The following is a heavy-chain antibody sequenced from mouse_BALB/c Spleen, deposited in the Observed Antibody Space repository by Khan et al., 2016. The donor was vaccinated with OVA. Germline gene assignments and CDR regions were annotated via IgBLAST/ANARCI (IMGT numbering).Heavy chain of an antibody. D-gene: IGHD2-1*01. Sequence: QVQLQQSGPELVKPGASVRISCKASGYTFTDYYINWMKQRPGQGLEWIGWIYPGNVNTKYNEKFKDKAILTADKSSSTAYMQLRSLTSEDSAVYLCEREGYYGNSRAWFAYWGQGTLVTVST. J-gene: IGHJ3*01. CDR3: EREGYYGNSRAWFAY. V-gene: IGHV1S56*01. CDR2: IYPGNVNT. CDR1: GYTFTDYY.